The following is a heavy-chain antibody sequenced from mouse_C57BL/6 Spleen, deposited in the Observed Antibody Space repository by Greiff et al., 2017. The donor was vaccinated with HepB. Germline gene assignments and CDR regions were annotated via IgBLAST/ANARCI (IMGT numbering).Heavy chain of an antibody. V-gene: IGHV5-4*01. CDR2: ISDGGSYT. D-gene: IGHD2-5*01. CDR1: GFTFSSYA. Sequence: DVKLVESGGGLVKPGGSLKLSCAASGFTFSSYAMSWVRQTPEKRLEWVATISDGGSYTYYPDNVKGRFTISRDNAKNNLYLQMSHLKSEDTAMYYCARDRAYYSNYLDYWGQGTTLTVSS. J-gene: IGHJ2*01. CDR3: ARDRAYYSNYLDY.